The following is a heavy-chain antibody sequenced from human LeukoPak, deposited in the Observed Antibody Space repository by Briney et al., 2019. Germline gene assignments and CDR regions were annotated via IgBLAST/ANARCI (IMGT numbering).Heavy chain of an antibody. V-gene: IGHV1-2*02. CDR2: INPNSGGT. CDR3: ARMGCSSTSCLYGMDV. J-gene: IGHJ6*02. Sequence: EASVKVSCKASGYTFTGYYMHWVRQAPGQGLAWMGWINPNSGGTNYAQKFQGRVTMTRDTSISTAYMELSRLRSDDTAVYYRARMGCSSTSCLYGMDVWGQGTTVTVSS. CDR1: GYTFTGYY. D-gene: IGHD2-2*01.